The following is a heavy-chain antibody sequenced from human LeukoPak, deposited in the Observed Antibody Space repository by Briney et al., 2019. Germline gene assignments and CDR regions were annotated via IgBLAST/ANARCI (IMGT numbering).Heavy chain of an antibody. D-gene: IGHD5-18*01. CDR3: AKDGGYSYGPDDAFDI. CDR1: GFSFSNYD. V-gene: IGHV3-13*01. J-gene: IGHJ3*02. Sequence: PGGSLRLSCAASGFSFSNYDMHWVRQGTGKGLEWVSGIGTAGDTHYPDSVKGRFTISRDNSKNTLYLQMNSLRAEDTAVYYCAKDGGYSYGPDDAFDIWGQGTMVTISS. CDR2: IGTAGDT.